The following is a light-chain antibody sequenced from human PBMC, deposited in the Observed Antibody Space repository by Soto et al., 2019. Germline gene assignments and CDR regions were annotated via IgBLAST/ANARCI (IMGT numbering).Light chain of an antibody. CDR2: AAS. CDR1: QGISTS. Sequence: DIQMTQSPSTLSASVGDRVTITCRASQGISTSLAWYQEKPGKAPKLLIYAASTLESGVPSRFSATVSGTEFSLTITSLQPEDFATYYCQQLFDSPITFGQGARLE. J-gene: IGKJ5*01. V-gene: IGKV1-9*01. CDR3: QQLFDSPIT.